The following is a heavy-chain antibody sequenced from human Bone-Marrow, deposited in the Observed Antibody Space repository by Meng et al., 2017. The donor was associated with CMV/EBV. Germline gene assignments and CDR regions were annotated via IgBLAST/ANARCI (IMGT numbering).Heavy chain of an antibody. V-gene: IGHV1-2*02. J-gene: IGHJ5*02. Sequence: ASVKVSCKASGYTFTSYDIHWLRQAPGQGLEWMGWINPNSGGTNYAQKFQGRVTMTRDTSISTAYMELSRLRSDDTAVYYCAREWVRRRFLEWFKWFDPWGQGTLATVSS. CDR2: INPNSGGT. CDR3: AREWVRRRFLEWFKWFDP. CDR1: GYTFTSYD. D-gene: IGHD3-3*01.